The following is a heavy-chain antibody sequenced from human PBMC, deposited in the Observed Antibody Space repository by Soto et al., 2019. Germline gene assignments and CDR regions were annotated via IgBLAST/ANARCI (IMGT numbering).Heavy chain of an antibody. J-gene: IGHJ6*02. CDR2: IYYSGST. CDR1: GVSVSSRNYY. D-gene: IGHD6-19*01. CDR3: ARDLRGAGTSGYYGMDV. V-gene: IGHV4-61*01. Sequence: SETLSLTCTVSGVSVSSRNYYWSWLRQPPGKGLEWIGYIYYSGSTNYNPSLKSRVTISVDTSKNQFSLKLSSVTAADTAVYYCARDLRGAGTSGYYGMDVWGQGTTVT.